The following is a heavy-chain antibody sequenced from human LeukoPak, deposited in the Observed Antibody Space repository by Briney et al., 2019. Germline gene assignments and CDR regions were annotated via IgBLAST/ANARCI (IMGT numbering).Heavy chain of an antibody. CDR2: INHSGST. CDR3: ARHGEWSAFDY. D-gene: IGHD3-3*01. V-gene: IGHV4-34*01. J-gene: IGHJ4*02. Sequence: SETLSLTCAVYGGSFSGYYWSWIRQPPGKGLEWIGEINHSGSTNYNPSLKRRVTISVDTSKNQFSLKLSSVTAADTAVHYCARHGEWSAFDYWGQGTLVTVSS. CDR1: GGSFSGYY.